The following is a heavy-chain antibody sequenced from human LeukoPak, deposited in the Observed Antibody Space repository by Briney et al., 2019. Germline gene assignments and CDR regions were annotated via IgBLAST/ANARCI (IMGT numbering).Heavy chain of an antibody. V-gene: IGHV3-30*02. CDR1: GFTFISYG. CDR3: ARDQVDY. CDR2: IRYDGCNK. Sequence: AGGSLRLSCAASGFTFISYGMHWVRQAPGKGLEWVTFIRYDGCNKYYADSVKGRFTISRDNSKNTLYLQMNSLRAEDTAVYYCARDQVDYWGQGTLVTVSS. J-gene: IGHJ4*02.